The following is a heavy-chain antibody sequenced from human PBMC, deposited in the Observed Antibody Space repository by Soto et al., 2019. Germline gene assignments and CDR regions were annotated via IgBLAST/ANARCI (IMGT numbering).Heavy chain of an antibody. Sequence: GGSLRLSCAASGFTFSSYWMSWVRQAPGKGLEWVANIKQDGSEKYYVDSVKGRFTISRDNAKNSLYLQMNSLRAEDTAVYYCARDRAEDSSSWYAFDIWGQGTMVTVSS. CDR2: IKQDGSEK. J-gene: IGHJ3*02. D-gene: IGHD6-13*01. V-gene: IGHV3-7*01. CDR1: GFTFSSYW. CDR3: ARDRAEDSSSWYAFDI.